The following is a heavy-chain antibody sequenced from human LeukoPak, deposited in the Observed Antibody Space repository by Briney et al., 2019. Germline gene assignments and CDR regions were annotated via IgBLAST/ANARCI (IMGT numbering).Heavy chain of an antibody. CDR2: IYTSGST. V-gene: IGHV4-4*07. D-gene: IGHD5-18*01. CDR3: ARGEYSYGHFDY. Sequence: PSETLSLTCTVSGVSISSYYWSWIRQPAGKGLEWIGRIYTSGSTNYNPSLKGRVTMSVDTSKNQFSLKLSSVTAADTAVYYCARGEYSYGHFDYWGQGTLVTVSS. J-gene: IGHJ4*02. CDR1: GVSISSYY.